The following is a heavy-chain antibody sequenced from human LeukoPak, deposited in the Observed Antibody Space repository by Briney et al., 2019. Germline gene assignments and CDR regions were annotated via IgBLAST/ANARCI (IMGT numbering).Heavy chain of an antibody. CDR3: ARTTAWARTKFDY. J-gene: IGHJ4*02. CDR2: ISTYSDNA. D-gene: IGHD1-14*01. V-gene: IGHV1-18*04. Sequence: GASVKVSCKASGYTFTGYYMHWVRQAPGQGLEWMGWISTYSDNANYAQNLQGRVTMTTDTSTTTAYMELRSLRSGDTAVYYCARTTAWARTKFDYWGQGTLVTVSS. CDR1: GYTFTGYY.